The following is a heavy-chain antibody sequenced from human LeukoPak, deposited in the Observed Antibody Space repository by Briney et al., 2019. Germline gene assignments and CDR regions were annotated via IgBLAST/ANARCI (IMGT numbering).Heavy chain of an antibody. D-gene: IGHD3-3*01. V-gene: IGHV3-23*01. CDR1: GFTFSSYA. Sequence: GGSLRLSCAASGFTFSSYAMSWVRQAPGKGLEWVSAISGSGGSTYYADSVKGRFTISRDNSKNTLYLQMNSLRAEDTAVYYCAKGGYYDFWSGYLKDYYYMDVWGKGTTVTVSS. CDR3: AKGGYYDFWSGYLKDYYYMDV. CDR2: ISGSGGST. J-gene: IGHJ6*03.